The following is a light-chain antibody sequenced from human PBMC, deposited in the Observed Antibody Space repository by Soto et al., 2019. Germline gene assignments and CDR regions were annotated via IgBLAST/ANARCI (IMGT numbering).Light chain of an antibody. CDR2: DAS. CDR3: QQRSNWPWT. V-gene: IGKV3-11*01. J-gene: IGKJ1*01. Sequence: ELLLTQSPATLSLSPGERATLSCRASQSVSSYLAWYQQKPGQAPRLLIYDASNRATGIPARFSGGCSGTDFTLPISSLEPEDFAVYYCQQRSNWPWTFGQGTK. CDR1: QSVSSY.